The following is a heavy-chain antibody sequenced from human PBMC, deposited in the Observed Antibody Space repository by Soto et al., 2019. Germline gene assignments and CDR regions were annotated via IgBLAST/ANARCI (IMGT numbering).Heavy chain of an antibody. Sequence: QVQLQESGPELVKPSQTLSLTCTVSGGSISSGGYYWSWIRQHPGKGLEWIGYIYYSGSTYYNPSLKSRVTISVDTSKNQFSLKLSSVTAADTALYYCARRPYGDSKFDYWGQGTLVTVSS. J-gene: IGHJ4*02. CDR2: IYYSGST. D-gene: IGHD4-17*01. CDR3: ARRPYGDSKFDY. V-gene: IGHV4-31*03. CDR1: GGSISSGGYY.